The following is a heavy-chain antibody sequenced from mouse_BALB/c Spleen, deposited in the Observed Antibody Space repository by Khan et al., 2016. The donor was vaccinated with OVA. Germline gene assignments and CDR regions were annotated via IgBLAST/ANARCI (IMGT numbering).Heavy chain of an antibody. CDR2: ISSCGTYT. D-gene: IGHD1-1*01. CDR1: GFSFSSYS. Sequence: EVQLVESGGGLVRPGGSLKLSCAASGFSFSSYSMSWVRQTPAKRLEGVATISSCGTYTYYPDSLKGRFTISRDNAKNTLYLQMSSLKSEETAMFYCTRRRGYYGNNDYFDYWGQGTTLTVSS. CDR3: TRRRGYYGNNDYFDY. J-gene: IGHJ2*01. V-gene: IGHV5-6-4*01.